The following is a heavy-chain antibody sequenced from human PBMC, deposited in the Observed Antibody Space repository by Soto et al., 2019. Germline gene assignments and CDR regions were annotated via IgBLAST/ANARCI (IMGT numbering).Heavy chain of an antibody. CDR3: ARRVVVTAVRDIAYDYYGLDV. D-gene: IGHD2-21*02. CDR1: GGTFSSYA. J-gene: IGHJ6*02. V-gene: IGHV1-69*01. CDR2: IIPMFDST. Sequence: QVQLVQSGAEVKEPGSSVKVSCKAFGGTFSSYAICWVRQAPGQGLEWMGGIIPMFDSTNYAQKFQGRVTITEDESTSTAFRELRSLRSEDAAVYYCARRVVVTAVRDIAYDYYGLDVWGQGTTVTVAS.